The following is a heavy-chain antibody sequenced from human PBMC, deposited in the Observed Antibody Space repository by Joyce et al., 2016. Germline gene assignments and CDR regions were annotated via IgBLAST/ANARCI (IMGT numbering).Heavy chain of an antibody. CDR2: IGPENGKT. CDR1: GYTFTNFA. D-gene: IGHD2-21*02. J-gene: IGHJ4*02. CDR3: ARERLGVAATGTRQHFAS. V-gene: IGHV1-18*04. Sequence: QVHLAQSGIEVKKPGASVMVSCKASGYTFTNFAVGWVRQAPGQGLEWLGWIGPENGKTEDAQRLQGRVTMTTVTSTNTAYIELRGLTSDDTAIYYCARERLGVAATGTRQHFASWGQGTLVTVTS.